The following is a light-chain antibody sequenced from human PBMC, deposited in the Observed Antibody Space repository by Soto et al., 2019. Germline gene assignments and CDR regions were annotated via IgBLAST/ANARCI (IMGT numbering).Light chain of an antibody. J-gene: IGLJ3*02. Sequence: QSVLTQSSSVSASLGSSVNLTCTLSSGHNNYIIAWHQQQPGKAPRYLMKIEGSGSFNTGIGVPDRFSGYRSGTDRFLTISGVQFDDEADYYCETWESKAWVFGGGTKLTVL. CDR3: ETWESKAWV. CDR1: SGHNNYI. CDR2: IEGSGSF. V-gene: IGLV4-60*02.